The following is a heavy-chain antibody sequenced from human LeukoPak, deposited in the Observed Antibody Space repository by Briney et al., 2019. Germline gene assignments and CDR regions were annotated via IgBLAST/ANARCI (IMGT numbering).Heavy chain of an antibody. CDR3: ARDRGVYGDDY. D-gene: IGHD4-17*01. CDR2: ISSNGGST. V-gene: IGHV3-64*01. Sequence: GGSLRLSCAASGFTFSSYAMHWVRQAPGKGLEYVSAISSNGGSTYYANSVKGRFTISRDNSKNTLYLQMGSLRAEDMAVYYCARDRGVYGDDYWGQGTLVTVSS. CDR1: GFTFSSYA. J-gene: IGHJ4*02.